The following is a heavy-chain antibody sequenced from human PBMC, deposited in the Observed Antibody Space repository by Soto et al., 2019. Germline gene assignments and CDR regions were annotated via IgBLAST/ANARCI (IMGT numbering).Heavy chain of an antibody. CDR3: ARYLRCVTTVKTSWFDP. CDR2: INHSGST. J-gene: IGHJ5*02. CDR1: AGSFSGYY. Sequence: QVQLQQWGAGLLKPSETLSLTCAVYAGSFSGYYWSWIRKPPGKGLERIGEINHSGSTNYNPSLKSRVTISVDTSKNQFSLKLSSVTAADTAVYYCARYLRCVTTVKTSWFDPWGQGTLVTVSS. V-gene: IGHV4-34*01. D-gene: IGHD4-17*01.